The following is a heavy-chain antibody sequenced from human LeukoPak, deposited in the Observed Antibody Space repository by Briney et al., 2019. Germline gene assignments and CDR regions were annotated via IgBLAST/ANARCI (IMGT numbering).Heavy chain of an antibody. CDR2: IYYSGST. CDR1: GGSISSYY. D-gene: IGHD3-10*01. V-gene: IGHV4-59*01. J-gene: IGHJ6*03. Sequence: PSETLSLTCTVSGGSISSYYWSWIRQPPGKGLEWIGYIYYSGSTNYNPSLKSRVTISLDTSKNQFSLKLSSVTAADTAVYYCARGRRYGELLFQASYYMDVWGKGTTVTVSS. CDR3: ARGRRYGELLFQASYYMDV.